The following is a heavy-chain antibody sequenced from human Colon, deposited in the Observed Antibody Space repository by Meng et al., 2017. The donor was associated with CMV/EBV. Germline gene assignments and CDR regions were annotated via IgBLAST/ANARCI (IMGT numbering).Heavy chain of an antibody. CDR3: ARVGLSGSYLHS. CDR1: GFTFSSSS. V-gene: IGHV3-21*01. Sequence: LSLTCAASGFTFSSSSMNWVRQAPGKGLEWVSSISSSSSYIYYADSVKGRFTISRDNAKNSLYLQMNSLRAEDTAVYYCARVGLSGSYLHSWGQGTLVTVSS. CDR2: ISSSSSYI. J-gene: IGHJ4*02. D-gene: IGHD1-26*01.